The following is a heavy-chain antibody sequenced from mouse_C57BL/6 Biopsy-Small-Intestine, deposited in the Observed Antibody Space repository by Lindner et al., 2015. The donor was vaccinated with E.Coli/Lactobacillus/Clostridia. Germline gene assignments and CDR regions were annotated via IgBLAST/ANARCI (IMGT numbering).Heavy chain of an antibody. Sequence: VQLQESGPELVKPGASVKISCKASGYAFSSSWINWVKQRPGKGLEWIGRIYPGDGDTNYNGKFKGKATLTADKSSSTAYMQLSSLTSEDSAVYFCARGTRLDYWGQGTTLTVSS. CDR1: GYAFSSSW. D-gene: IGHD3-3*01. CDR2: IYPGDGDT. J-gene: IGHJ2*01. V-gene: IGHV1-82*01. CDR3: ARGTRLDY.